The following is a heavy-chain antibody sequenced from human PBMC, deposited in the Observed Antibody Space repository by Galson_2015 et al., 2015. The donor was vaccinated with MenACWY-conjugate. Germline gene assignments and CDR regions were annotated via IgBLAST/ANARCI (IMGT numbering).Heavy chain of an antibody. CDR3: ARPVRNSLGIAGPCYFDH. Sequence: SLRLSCAGSGFTLSHYWMSWVRQAPGKGLEWVATIREDGSETILLDSVKGRFTVSRDNAQNSLYLQMNSLRAEDTAVYYCARPVRNSLGIAGPCYFDHWGQGTLVAVSS. D-gene: IGHD2-21*01. V-gene: IGHV3-7*03. J-gene: IGHJ4*02. CDR2: IREDGSET. CDR1: GFTLSHYW.